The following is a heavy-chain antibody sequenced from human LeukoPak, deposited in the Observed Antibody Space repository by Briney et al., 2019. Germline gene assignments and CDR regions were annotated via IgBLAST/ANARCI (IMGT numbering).Heavy chain of an antibody. D-gene: IGHD1-1*01. V-gene: IGHV4-34*01. Sequence: SETLSLTCAVYGGSFCGYSWSWIRQPPGKGLEWIGEINHIGSTNYNPSLKSRVTISVDTSKNQFSLNLNSATAADTAVYYCASGPMENWFDPWGQGTLVTVSS. CDR1: GGSFCGYS. J-gene: IGHJ5*02. CDR3: ASGPMENWFDP. CDR2: INHIGST.